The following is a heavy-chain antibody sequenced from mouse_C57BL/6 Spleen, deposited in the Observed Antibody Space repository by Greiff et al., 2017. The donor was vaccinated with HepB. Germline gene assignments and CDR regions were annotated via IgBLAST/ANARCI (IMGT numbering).Heavy chain of an antibody. D-gene: IGHD3-2*02. V-gene: IGHV1-74*01. CDR1: GYTFTSYW. J-gene: IGHJ3*01. CDR2: IHPSDSDT. Sequence: QVQLQQPGAELVRPGSSVKLSCKASGYTFTSYWMHWVKQRPGQGLEWIGRIHPSDSDTNYNQKFKGKATLTVDKSSSTAYMQLSSLTSEDSAVYYCAIWGDSSVSWFAYWGQGSLVTVSA. CDR3: AIWGDSSVSWFAY.